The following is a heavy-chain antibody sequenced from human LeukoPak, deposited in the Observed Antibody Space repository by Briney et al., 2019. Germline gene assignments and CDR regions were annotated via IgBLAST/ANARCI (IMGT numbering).Heavy chain of an antibody. V-gene: IGHV4-4*02. Sequence: SETLSLTCAVSGGSISSNNWWGWVRQPPGKGLEWIGEIYHSGSPNYNPSLKSRVTISVDKSRSHFSLNLSSVTAADTAVYYCARSVGLYDNSNYYSGDFDYWGQGTLVTVPS. CDR1: GGSISSNNW. CDR2: IYHSGSP. J-gene: IGHJ4*02. D-gene: IGHD3-22*01. CDR3: ARSVGLYDNSNYYSGDFDY.